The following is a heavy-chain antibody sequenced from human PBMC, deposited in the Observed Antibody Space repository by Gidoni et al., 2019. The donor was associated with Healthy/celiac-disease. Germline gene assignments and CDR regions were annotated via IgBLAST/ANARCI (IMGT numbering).Heavy chain of an antibody. J-gene: IGHJ6*02. Sequence: EVQLLESGGGLVQPGGSLRLSCAASGFTFSRYAMSWVRQAPGKGLEWVSAISGSGGSTYYADSVKGRFTISRDNSKNTLYLQMNSLRAEDTAVYYCAKAVKGSYYYDSSGYPRYGMDVWGQGTTVTVSS. V-gene: IGHV3-23*01. CDR1: GFTFSRYA. CDR2: ISGSGGST. D-gene: IGHD3-22*01. CDR3: AKAVKGSYYYDSSGYPRYGMDV.